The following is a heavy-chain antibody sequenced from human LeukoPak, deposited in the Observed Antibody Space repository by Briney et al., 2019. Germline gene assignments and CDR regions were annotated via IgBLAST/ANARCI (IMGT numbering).Heavy chain of an antibody. V-gene: IGHV3-23*01. D-gene: IGHD2-15*01. CDR2: ISGGFYNT. J-gene: IGHJ4*02. CDR1: GFTFSTYA. CDR3: ARGTKGLNKDIVVVVAATPGSLGY. Sequence: GGSLRLSCVASGFTFSTYAMSWVRQAPGKGLEWVSTISGGFYNTYYADSVKGRFTISRDNSKNTLYLEMNSLRVEDTAVYYCARGTKGLNKDIVVVVAATPGSLGYWGQGTLVTVSS.